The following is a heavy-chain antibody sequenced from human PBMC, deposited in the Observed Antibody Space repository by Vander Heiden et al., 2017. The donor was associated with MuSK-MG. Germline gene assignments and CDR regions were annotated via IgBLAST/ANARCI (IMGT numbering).Heavy chain of an antibody. Sequence: EVRLLESGGALVQPGGSLRLSCAASGFTFNIYAMAWVRQAPGKGLEWVSSIIGNAGKTLYTDSVKGRFTISRDNSKNTLYLQMNSLRVEDTAVYYCAKDLRPDGVYDFDYWGQGTLVTVSS. J-gene: IGHJ4*02. CDR3: AKDLRPDGVYDFDY. CDR1: GFTFNIYA. D-gene: IGHD2-8*01. CDR2: IIGNAGKT. V-gene: IGHV3-23*01.